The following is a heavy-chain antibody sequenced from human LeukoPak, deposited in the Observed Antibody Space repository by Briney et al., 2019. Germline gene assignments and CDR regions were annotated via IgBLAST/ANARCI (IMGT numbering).Heavy chain of an antibody. V-gene: IGHV1-24*01. D-gene: IGHD3-22*01. CDR1: GYTLTELS. J-gene: IGHJ5*02. Sequence: ASVKVSCKVSGYTLTELSMHWVRQAPGQGLKWMGGFDTEDGETIYAQKFQGRVTMTEDTSTDTAYMELSSLRSEDTAVYYCATNHNRGGYYGWFDPWGQGTLVTVSS. CDR3: ATNHNRGGYYGWFDP. CDR2: FDTEDGET.